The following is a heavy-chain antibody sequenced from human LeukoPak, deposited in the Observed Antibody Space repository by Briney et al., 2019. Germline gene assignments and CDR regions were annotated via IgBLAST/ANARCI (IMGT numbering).Heavy chain of an antibody. CDR3: ARGYNYRFDY. CDR1: GFTFSSYG. J-gene: IGHJ4*02. V-gene: IGHV3-33*01. D-gene: IGHD1-1*01. CDR2: IWYDGSNK. Sequence: GRSLRLSRAASGFTFSSYGMHWVRQAPGKGLEWVAVIWYDGSNKYYADSVKGRFTISRDNSKNTLYLQMNSLRAEDTAVYYCARGYNYRFDYWGQGTLVTVSS.